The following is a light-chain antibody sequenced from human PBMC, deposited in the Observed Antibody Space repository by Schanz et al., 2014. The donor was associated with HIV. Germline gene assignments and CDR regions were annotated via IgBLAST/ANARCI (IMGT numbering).Light chain of an antibody. CDR1: HGISTY. CDR2: AAS. CDR3: QQCVTYPYS. J-gene: IGKJ2*03. V-gene: IGKV1-9*01. Sequence: DIQLTQSPSFLSASVEDRVTITCRASHGISTYLAWYQQKPGKAPKLLIYAASTLQSGVPSRFSGSGSGTEFTLTISGLQPEDFATYYCQQCVTYPYSFGQGTRLDVK.